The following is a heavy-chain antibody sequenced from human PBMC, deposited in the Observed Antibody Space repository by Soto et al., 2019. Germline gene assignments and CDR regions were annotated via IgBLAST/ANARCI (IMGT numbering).Heavy chain of an antibody. D-gene: IGHD1-26*01. CDR1: GGSISSTSHH. V-gene: IGHV4-61*05. J-gene: IGHJ5*02. Sequence: SEQLSLTCTVSGGSISSTSHHWAWIRQPPGKGLEWIGYISHSGLRHYRASLQSRLTMSVETSKNQFSLNLTYVSAADTAIYYCATSNTTCPGCYSWGQGTLVTVS. CDR2: ISHSGLR. CDR3: ATSNTTCPGCYS.